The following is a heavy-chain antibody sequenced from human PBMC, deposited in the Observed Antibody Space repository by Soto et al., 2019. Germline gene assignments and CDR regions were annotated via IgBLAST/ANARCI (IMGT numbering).Heavy chain of an antibody. D-gene: IGHD2-15*01. CDR2: IYSTGST. J-gene: IGHJ4*02. V-gene: IGHV4-61*01. CDR3: ARDALALFDS. Sequence: PSETLSLTSTVSDGSVNSGSYYWTWIRQPPGKGLEWIGYIYSTGSTLYNPSLKSRVIISADSSMNQFSLKLRSVTAADTAVYYCARDALALFDSWGQGTLVTVSS. CDR1: DGSVNSGSYY.